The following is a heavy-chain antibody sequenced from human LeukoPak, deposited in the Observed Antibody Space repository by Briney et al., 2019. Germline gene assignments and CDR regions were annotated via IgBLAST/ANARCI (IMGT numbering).Heavy chain of an antibody. J-gene: IGHJ4*02. Sequence: ASVKVSCKASGYTFTGYYMHWVRQAPGQGLEWMGWINPNSGGTNYAQKFQGRVTMTRDTSISTAYMELGRLRSDDTAVYYCARDPDLGYCSSTSCYSWGQGTLVTVSS. CDR1: GYTFTGYY. CDR3: ARDPDLGYCSSTSCYS. D-gene: IGHD2-2*02. V-gene: IGHV1-2*02. CDR2: INPNSGGT.